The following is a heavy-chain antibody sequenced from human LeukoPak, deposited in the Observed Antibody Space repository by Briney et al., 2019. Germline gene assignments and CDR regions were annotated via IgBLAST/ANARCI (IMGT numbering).Heavy chain of an antibody. Sequence: MASETLSLTCAVYGGSFSGYYWSWIRQPPGKGLEWIGEINHSGSTNYNPSLKSRVTISVDTSKNQFSLKLSSVTAADTAVYYCAKDRRYSSSCRYFDYWGQGTLVTVSS. V-gene: IGHV4-34*01. J-gene: IGHJ4*02. CDR1: GGSFSGYY. CDR2: INHSGST. CDR3: AKDRRYSSSCRYFDY. D-gene: IGHD6-13*01.